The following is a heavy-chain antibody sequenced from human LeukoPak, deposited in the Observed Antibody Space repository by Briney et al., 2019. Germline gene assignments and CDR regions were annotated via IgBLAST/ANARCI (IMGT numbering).Heavy chain of an antibody. CDR1: GVSFSGYY. CDR2: INHSGST. D-gene: IGHD3-10*01. Sequence: SETLSLTCAVYGVSFSGYYWSWIRQPPGKGLEWIGEINHSGSTSYNPSLKSRVTISVDTSKNQFSLKLSSVTAADTAVYYCARDVDYYGSGHGEYYMDVWGKGTTVTISS. J-gene: IGHJ6*03. CDR3: ARDVDYYGSGHGEYYMDV. V-gene: IGHV4-34*01.